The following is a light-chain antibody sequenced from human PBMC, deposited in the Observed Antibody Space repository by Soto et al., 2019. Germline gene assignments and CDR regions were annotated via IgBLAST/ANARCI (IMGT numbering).Light chain of an antibody. CDR1: QSVSSNF. CDR3: QQYGTSPPT. V-gene: IGKV3-20*01. Sequence: EIVLTQSPGTLSLSPGERATLSCKASQSVSSNFLALYQRKPGQAPRLLIYGASYRATDIPYRFSGSGSGTDFTLTITRLEPEDSAVYYCQQYGTSPPTFGQGTKVEI. CDR2: GAS. J-gene: IGKJ1*01.